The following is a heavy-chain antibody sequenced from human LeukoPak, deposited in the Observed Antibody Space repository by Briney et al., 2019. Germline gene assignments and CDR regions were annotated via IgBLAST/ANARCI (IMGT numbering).Heavy chain of an antibody. CDR2: ISTYNGKT. J-gene: IGHJ5*02. CDR3: ARDNSVRDEAWWFNP. V-gene: IGHV1-18*01. Sequence: ASVKVSCKASGYSFTSYGITWVRQAPGQGLEWMGWISTYNGKTHYAQTLQGRVTLTRDMSTSTDYLELSSLRSEDTAVYYCARDNSVRDEAWWFNPWGQGTLVTVSS. CDR1: GYSFTSYG. D-gene: IGHD5-24*01.